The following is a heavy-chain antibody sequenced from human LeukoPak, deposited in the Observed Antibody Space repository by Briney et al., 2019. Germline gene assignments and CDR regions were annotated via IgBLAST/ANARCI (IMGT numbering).Heavy chain of an antibody. V-gene: IGHV3-23*01. CDR3: AKESGALGSPLYDY. CDR2: ISDNGGGT. Sequence: PGGSLRLSCAASGFTFSSYSMNWVRQAPGEGLEWVSGISDNGGGTYYADSVKGRFTISRDNSKNMLYLQMNSLRAEDTAVYCCAKESGALGSPLYDYWGQGILVTGSS. D-gene: IGHD1-1*01. J-gene: IGHJ4*02. CDR1: GFTFSSYS.